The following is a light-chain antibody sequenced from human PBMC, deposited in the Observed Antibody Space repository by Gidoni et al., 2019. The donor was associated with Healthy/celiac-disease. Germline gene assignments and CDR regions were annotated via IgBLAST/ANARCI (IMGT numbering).Light chain of an antibody. J-gene: IGKJ2*01. Sequence: AILMTQSPSSFSASTGERVTITCRASQGISSYLALYQQKPGKAPKLLIYAASTLQSGVPSRFSGSGSGTDFTLTISCLQSEDFATYYCQQYYSYPPTFGQGTKLEIK. CDR3: QQYYSYPPT. V-gene: IGKV1-8*01. CDR2: AAS. CDR1: QGISSY.